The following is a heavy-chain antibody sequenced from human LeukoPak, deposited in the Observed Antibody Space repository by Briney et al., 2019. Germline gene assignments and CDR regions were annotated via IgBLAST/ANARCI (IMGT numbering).Heavy chain of an antibody. CDR1: GGSFSGYY. D-gene: IGHD3-3*01. CDR2: INHSGST. V-gene: IGHV4-34*01. J-gene: IGHJ4*02. Sequence: SETLSLTCAVYGGSFSGYYWSWIRQPPGKGLEWIGEINHSGSTNYNPSLKSRVTISVDTSKNHFSLELTSVTAADTAVYYCARAESWGGYYNPHYLDYWGQGTLVIVSS. CDR3: ARAESWGGYYNPHYLDY.